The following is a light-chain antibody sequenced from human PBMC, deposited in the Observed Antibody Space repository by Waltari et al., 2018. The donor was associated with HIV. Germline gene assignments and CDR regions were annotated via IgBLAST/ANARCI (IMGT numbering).Light chain of an antibody. CDR3: QVWDKSLYQVV. Sequence: SSAFIQSPSVSVAPGRTARITCGGHHIGSKRVNWYPHQTGQGPILVIYGDSDRPSGVPERFSGSSSGNTATLTIRSVEAGDEADYYGQVWDKSLYQVVFGGGTKVTVL. CDR2: GDS. J-gene: IGLJ2*01. V-gene: IGLV3-21*01. CDR1: HIGSKR.